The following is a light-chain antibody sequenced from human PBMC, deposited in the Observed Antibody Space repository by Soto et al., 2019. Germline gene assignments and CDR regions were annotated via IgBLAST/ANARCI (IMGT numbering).Light chain of an antibody. CDR2: RNN. CDR3: AAWDDSLSGPHVV. Sequence: QSVLTQPPSASGTPGQRVTISCSGSSSNIGSNYVYWYLQLPGTAPKLLIYRNNQRPSGVPDLFSGSKSGTSATLAISGLRAEDEDDDYCAAWDDSLSGPHVVFGGGTKVTVL. V-gene: IGLV1-47*01. J-gene: IGLJ2*01. CDR1: SSNIGSNY.